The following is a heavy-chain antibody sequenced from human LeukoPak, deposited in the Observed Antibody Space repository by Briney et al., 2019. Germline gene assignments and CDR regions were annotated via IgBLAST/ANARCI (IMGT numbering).Heavy chain of an antibody. CDR3: AKERVDFWSGYGPYYFDY. V-gene: IGHV3-23*01. D-gene: IGHD3-3*01. Sequence: GSLRLSCAVSGFTFSSYAMSWVRQAPGKGLEWVSAISTSGGSTYYADSVKGRFTISRDNSKNTLYLQMNSLRAEDTAVYYCAKERVDFWSGYGPYYFDYWGQGTLVTVSS. CDR2: ISTSGGST. CDR1: GFTFSSYA. J-gene: IGHJ4*02.